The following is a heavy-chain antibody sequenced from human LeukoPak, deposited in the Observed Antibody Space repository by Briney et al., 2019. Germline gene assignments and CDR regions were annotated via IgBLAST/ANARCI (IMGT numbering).Heavy chain of an antibody. CDR1: GGSVSSGSYY. Sequence: PSETLSLTCTVSGGSVSSGSYYWSWIRQPPGKGLEWIGYIYYSGSTNYNPSLKSRVTISVDTSKNQFSLKLSSVTAADTAVYYCAGRDGYKIPPDDAFDIWGQGTMVTVSS. CDR2: IYYSGST. D-gene: IGHD5-24*01. J-gene: IGHJ3*02. V-gene: IGHV4-61*01. CDR3: AGRDGYKIPPDDAFDI.